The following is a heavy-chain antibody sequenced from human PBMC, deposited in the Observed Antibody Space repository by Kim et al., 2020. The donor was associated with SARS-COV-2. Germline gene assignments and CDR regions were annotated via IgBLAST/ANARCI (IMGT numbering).Heavy chain of an antibody. V-gene: IGHV4-31*03. Sequence: SETLSLTCTVSGGAISSGGYYWSWIRQHPGKGLEWIGYIYYSGSTYYNPSLKSRVIISVDTSKNQFSLKLSFVTAADKAVYYFSRGPIVGVVTDFDFWG. CDR3: SRGPIVGVVTDFDF. CDR1: GGAISSGGYY. D-gene: IGHD3-22*01. CDR2: IYYSGST. J-gene: IGHJ4*01.